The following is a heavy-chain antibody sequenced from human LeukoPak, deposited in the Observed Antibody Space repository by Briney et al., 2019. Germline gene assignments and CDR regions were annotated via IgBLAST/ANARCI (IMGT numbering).Heavy chain of an antibody. V-gene: IGHV1-2*02. CDR2: INPNGGGT. J-gene: IGHJ3*02. D-gene: IGHD3-22*01. Sequence: ASVKVSCKASGYTFTGYYMHWVRQAPGQGLEWMGWINPNGGGTNYAQKFQGRVTMTRDTSISTAYMELSRLRSDDTAVYYCARSITMIVVVTANDAFDIWGQGTMVTVSS. CDR1: GYTFTGYY. CDR3: ARSITMIVVVTANDAFDI.